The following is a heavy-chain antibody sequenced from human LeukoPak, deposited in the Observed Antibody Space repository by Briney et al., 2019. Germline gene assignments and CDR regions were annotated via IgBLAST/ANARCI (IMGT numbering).Heavy chain of an antibody. V-gene: IGHV3-23*01. D-gene: IGHD1-26*01. CDR3: AKYPGGFTGIVNYYHMDV. J-gene: IGHJ6*03. Sequence: PGGSLRLSCAASGFMFNTYPMSWVRQAPGKGPEWVSGISGSGSKTNYADSVRGRFTLSRDNAKNTLFLQMNSLRAEDTALYYCAKYPGGFTGIVNYYHMDVWGKGTTVTVSS. CDR2: ISGSGSKT. CDR1: GFMFNTYP.